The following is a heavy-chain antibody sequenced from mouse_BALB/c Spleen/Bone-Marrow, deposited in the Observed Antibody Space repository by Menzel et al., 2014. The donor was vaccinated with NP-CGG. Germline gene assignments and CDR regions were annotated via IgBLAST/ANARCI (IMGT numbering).Heavy chain of an antibody. CDR3: ARPQFISGRYYAMDY. V-gene: IGHV1-63*01. J-gene: IGHJ4*01. D-gene: IGHD1-2*01. Sequence: VQLQQSGAELVRPGTSVKVSCKASGYAFTNYWLDWVKPSPGHGLEWIGDIYPGRGNTYFNEKFKGKATLTADKSSSTAYMQLSSLTSEDSAVYFCARPQFISGRYYAMDYWGQGTSVTVSS. CDR2: IYPGRGNT. CDR1: GYAFTNYW.